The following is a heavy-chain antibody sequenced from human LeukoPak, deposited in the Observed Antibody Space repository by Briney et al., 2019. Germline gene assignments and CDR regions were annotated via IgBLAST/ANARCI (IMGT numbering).Heavy chain of an antibody. Sequence: SVKVSCKASGGSFNTYAISWVRQAPGQGLEWMGGIIPMFGTTKYAQNFRGRVTITADESTSTAYMELSSLRSEDTAVYYCASGHIVVVTAQEFAHKWFDPWGQGTQVTVSS. V-gene: IGHV1-69*13. CDR3: ASGHIVVVTAQEFAHKWFDP. CDR2: IIPMFGTT. J-gene: IGHJ5*02. D-gene: IGHD2-21*02. CDR1: GGSFNTYA.